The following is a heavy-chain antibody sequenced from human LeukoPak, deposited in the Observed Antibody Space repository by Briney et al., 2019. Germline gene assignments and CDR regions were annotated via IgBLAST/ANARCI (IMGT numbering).Heavy chain of an antibody. CDR1: GGSFSGYY. V-gene: IGHV4-34*01. Sequence: SETLSLTCAVYGGSFSGYYWSWIRQPPGKGLEWLGETNHSGSTNYNPSLKSRVTISVDTSKNQFSLKLSSVTAADTAVYYCARSRARIAVDNWFDPWGQGTLVTVSS. CDR3: ARSRARIAVDNWFDP. D-gene: IGHD6-19*01. J-gene: IGHJ5*02. CDR2: TNHSGST.